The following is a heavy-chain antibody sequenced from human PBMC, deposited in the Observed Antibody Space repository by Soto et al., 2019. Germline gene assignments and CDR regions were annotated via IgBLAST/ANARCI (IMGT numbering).Heavy chain of an antibody. J-gene: IGHJ3*02. CDR1: GYTFTGYY. Sequence: ASVKVSCKASGYTFTGYYMHWVRQAPGQGLEWMGWINPNSGGTNYAQKFQGWVTMTRDTSISTAYMELSRLRSDDTAVYYCARPKSGGYCTNGVCPTDAFDIWGQGTMVTVSS. CDR3: ARPKSGGYCTNGVCPTDAFDI. CDR2: INPNSGGT. V-gene: IGHV1-2*04. D-gene: IGHD2-8*01.